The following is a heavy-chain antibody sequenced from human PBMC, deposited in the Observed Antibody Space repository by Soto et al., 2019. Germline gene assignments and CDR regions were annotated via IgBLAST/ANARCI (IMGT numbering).Heavy chain of an antibody. CDR2: ISGSGGTT. V-gene: IGHV3-23*01. Sequence: EVQLLESGGGLVQPGGSLRISCIGSGFTFSSNAMSWVRQAPGKGLEGVVAISGSGGTTYYADCVKGRFDVCRDNTNNTLYLQMNSLRAEDTAVYYCAKQRAGFGSGSDTYYFDYWGQGTLVTVSS. D-gene: IGHD3-10*01. CDR1: GFTFSSNA. J-gene: IGHJ4*02. CDR3: AKQRAGFGSGSDTYYFDY.